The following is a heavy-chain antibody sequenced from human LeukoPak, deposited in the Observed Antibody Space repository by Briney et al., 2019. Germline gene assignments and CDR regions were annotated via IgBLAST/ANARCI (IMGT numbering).Heavy chain of an antibody. Sequence: GGSLRLSCAASAFTFSTYAMSWVRQAPGKGLEWVSAISGSGGSTYYADSVKGRFTISRDNSKNTLYVQMNSLRAEDTAVYYCAKLLFRGVGSWFDPWGQGTLVAVSS. D-gene: IGHD3-10*01. CDR1: AFTFSTYA. CDR2: ISGSGGST. CDR3: AKLLFRGVGSWFDP. J-gene: IGHJ5*02. V-gene: IGHV3-23*01.